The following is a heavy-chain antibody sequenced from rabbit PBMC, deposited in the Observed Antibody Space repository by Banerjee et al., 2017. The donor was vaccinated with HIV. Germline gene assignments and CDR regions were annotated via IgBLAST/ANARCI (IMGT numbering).Heavy chain of an antibody. CDR2: IDAGSSGGT. Sequence: QEQLEESGGDLVKPGASLTLTCTGSGFSFSNSYYICWVRPDPGKGLEWIACIDAGSSGGTYYVSWAKGRFTISKTSSTTVTLQMTSLTAADTATYFCAREVYGGSSYYYFNLWGPGTLVTVS. D-gene: IGHD8-1*01. V-gene: IGHV1S45*01. CDR3: AREVYGGSSYYYFNL. CDR1: GFSFSNSYY. J-gene: IGHJ4*01.